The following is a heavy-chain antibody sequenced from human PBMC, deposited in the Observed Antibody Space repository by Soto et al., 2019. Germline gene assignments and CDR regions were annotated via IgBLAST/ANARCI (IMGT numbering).Heavy chain of an antibody. J-gene: IGHJ6*02. D-gene: IGHD2-21*02. CDR2: ISYDGSNK. CDR3: AKDLGGGNSGYYYGMDV. V-gene: IGHV3-30*18. CDR1: GFTFSSYG. Sequence: QVQLVESGGGLVQPGRSLRLSCAASGFTFSSYGMHWVRQAPGKGLEWVAVISYDGSNKYYADSVKGRFTISRDNSKNTLYLQMNSLRAEDTAVYYCAKDLGGGNSGYYYGMDVWGQGTTVTVSS.